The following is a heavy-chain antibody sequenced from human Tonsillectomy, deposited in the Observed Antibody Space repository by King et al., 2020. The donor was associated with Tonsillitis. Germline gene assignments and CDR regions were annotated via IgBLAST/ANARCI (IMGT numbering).Heavy chain of an antibody. CDR2: ISASSNYI. Sequence: VQLVESGGGLVKPGGSLRLSCAASGFTLSRYTMNWVRQAPGKGLEWVASISASSNYIYYADSVQARFTISRENAKNSLYLQLNSLRAEDTAVYYCARDDSYFYYYGMDVWGQGTTVTVSS. J-gene: IGHJ6*02. CDR3: ARDDSYFYYYGMDV. CDR1: GFTLSRYT. D-gene: IGHD2-21*02. V-gene: IGHV3-21*01.